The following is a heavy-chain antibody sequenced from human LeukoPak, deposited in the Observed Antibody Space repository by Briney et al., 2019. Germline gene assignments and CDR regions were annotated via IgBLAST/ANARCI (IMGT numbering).Heavy chain of an antibody. CDR3: AKDLLGYSSSGFDY. Sequence: GRSLRLSCAASGFTFSSYGMHWVRQAPGKGLEWVAVISYDGSNKYYADSVKGRFTISRDNSKNTLYLQMNSLRAEDTAVYYCAKDLLGYSSSGFDYWGQGTLVTVSS. CDR2: ISYDGSNK. J-gene: IGHJ4*02. CDR1: GFTFSSYG. D-gene: IGHD6-13*01. V-gene: IGHV3-30*18.